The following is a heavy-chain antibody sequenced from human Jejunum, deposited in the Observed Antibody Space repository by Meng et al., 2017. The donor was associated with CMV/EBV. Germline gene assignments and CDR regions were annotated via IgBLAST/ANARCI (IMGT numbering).Heavy chain of an antibody. V-gene: IGHV4-34*01. CDR1: GSFRGYY. D-gene: IGHD6-13*01. Sequence: GSFRGYYGSWIRQPPGEGLEWIGEINHSGSTNYNPSLKSRVTISVDTSKNQFSLKLSSVTAADTAVYYCARRGGRQQLVRGGNWFDPWGQGTLVTVSS. J-gene: IGHJ5*02. CDR3: ARRGGRQQLVRGGNWFDP. CDR2: INHSGST.